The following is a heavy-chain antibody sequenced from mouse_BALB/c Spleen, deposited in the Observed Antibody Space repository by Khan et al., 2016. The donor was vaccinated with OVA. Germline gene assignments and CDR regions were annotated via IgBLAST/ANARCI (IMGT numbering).Heavy chain of an antibody. D-gene: IGHD2-14*01. Sequence: QVQLQQSGAELARPGASVKMSCKASGYTFTSYTIHWIQERPGQGLEWIGNINPSNGYTNYNQKFKDKATLTTDKSSKKAYLQLSSLTSDDSAVYNCVRDGAYHRNDGWFAYWGQGTLVTVSA. CDR1: GYTFTSYT. J-gene: IGHJ3*01. CDR2: INPSNGYT. V-gene: IGHV1-4*01. CDR3: VRDGAYHRNDGWFAY.